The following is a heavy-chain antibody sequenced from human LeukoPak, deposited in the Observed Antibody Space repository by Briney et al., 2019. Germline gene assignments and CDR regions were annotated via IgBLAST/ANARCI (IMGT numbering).Heavy chain of an antibody. CDR2: ISSSSSTI. CDR3: ARDLAGGSSWTDAFDI. D-gene: IGHD6-13*01. V-gene: IGHV3-48*04. CDR1: GFTFSSYS. Sequence: GGSLRLSCAASGFTFSSYSMNWVRQAPGKGLEWVSYISSSSSTIYYADSVKGRFTISRDNAKNSLYLQMNSLRAEDTAVYYCARDLAGGSSWTDAFDIWGQGTMVTVSS. J-gene: IGHJ3*02.